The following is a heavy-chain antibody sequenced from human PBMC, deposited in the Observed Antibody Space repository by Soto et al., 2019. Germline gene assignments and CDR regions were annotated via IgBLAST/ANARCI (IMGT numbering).Heavy chain of an antibody. Sequence: ASVKASCKASGYSFITSYHMHWVRQAPGQGLEWMGIINPTGSMTRYSQKFQGRLTMTRDTSTATDYMELSNLTSEDTAVYFCARDTGYDHDAFDIWGQGTRVTVSS. J-gene: IGHJ3*02. CDR3: ARDTGYDHDAFDI. V-gene: IGHV1-46*01. CDR1: GYSFITSYH. CDR2: INPTGSMT. D-gene: IGHD5-12*01.